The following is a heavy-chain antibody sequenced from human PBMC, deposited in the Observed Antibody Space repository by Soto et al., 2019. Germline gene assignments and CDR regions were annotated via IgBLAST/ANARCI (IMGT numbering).Heavy chain of an antibody. CDR2: ISYDGSNK. V-gene: IGHV3-30*18. CDR3: AKDLLRPGRAYGMDV. CDR1: GFTFSSCG. Sequence: VQLVESGGGVVQPGRSLRLSCAASGFTFSSCGMHWVRQAPGKGLEWVAVISYDGSNKYYADSVKGRFTISRDNSKNTLYLQMNSLRAEDTAVYYCAKDLLRPGRAYGMDVWGQGTTVTVSS. J-gene: IGHJ6*02.